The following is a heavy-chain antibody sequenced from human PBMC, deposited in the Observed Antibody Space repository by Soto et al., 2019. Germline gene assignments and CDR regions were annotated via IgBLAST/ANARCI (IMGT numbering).Heavy chain of an antibody. J-gene: IGHJ4*02. CDR1: GGSISSSSYY. D-gene: IGHD1-1*01. CDR3: ARLRQLEKGPYLDY. V-gene: IGHV4-39*01. Sequence: PSETLSLTCTVSGGSISSSSYYWGWIRQPPGKGLEWIGSIYYSGSTYYNPSLKSRVTISVDTSKNQFSLKLSSVTAADTAVYSWARLRQLEKGPYLDYWGQGTLVTVSS. CDR2: IYYSGST.